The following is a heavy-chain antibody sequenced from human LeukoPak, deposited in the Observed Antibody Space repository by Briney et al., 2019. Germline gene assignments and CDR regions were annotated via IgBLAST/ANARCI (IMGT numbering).Heavy chain of an antibody. CDR1: GFTFSSYA. D-gene: IGHD6-19*01. Sequence: PGGSLRLSCAASGFTFSSYAMHWVRQAPGKGLEWVAVISYDGSNKYYADSVKGRFTISRDNSKNTLYLQMNSLRAEDTAVYYCARADGYSSGWYLTGIAYWGQGTLVTVSS. CDR2: ISYDGSNK. J-gene: IGHJ4*02. CDR3: ARADGYSSGWYLTGIAY. V-gene: IGHV3-30*04.